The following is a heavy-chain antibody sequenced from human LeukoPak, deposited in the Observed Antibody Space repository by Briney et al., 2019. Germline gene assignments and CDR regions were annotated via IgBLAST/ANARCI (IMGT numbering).Heavy chain of an antibody. J-gene: IGHJ3*02. D-gene: IGHD5-12*01. CDR3: ARDGAVATIAAFDI. Sequence: PGGSLRLSCAASGFTVSSNYMSWVRQAPGKGLEWVSLIYSDGSTYYADSVKGRFTISRDNSKHMMYLQMNSLRAEDTAVYYCARDGAVATIAAFDIWGQGTMVTVSS. CDR2: IYSDGST. V-gene: IGHV3-66*01. CDR1: GFTVSSNY.